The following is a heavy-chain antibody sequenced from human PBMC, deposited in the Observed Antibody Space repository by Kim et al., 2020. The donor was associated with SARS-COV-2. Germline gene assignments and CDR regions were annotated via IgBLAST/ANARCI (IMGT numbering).Heavy chain of an antibody. CDR2: ISSSSTTI. J-gene: IGHJ6*02. V-gene: IGHV3-48*02. CDR1: GFTFSSYS. D-gene: IGHD2-15*01. Sequence: GGSLRLSCAASGFTFSSYSMNWVRQAPGKGLEWVSYISSSSTTIYYADSVKGRFTISRDNAKNSLYLQMNSLRDEDTAVYYCASLLVVAAAGVYYGMDVWGQGTTVTVSS. CDR3: ASLLVVAAAGVYYGMDV.